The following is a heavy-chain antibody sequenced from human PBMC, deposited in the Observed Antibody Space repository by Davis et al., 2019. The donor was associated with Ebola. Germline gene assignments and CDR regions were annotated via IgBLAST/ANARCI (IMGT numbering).Heavy chain of an antibody. CDR1: GGSFSGYY. CDR2: INHSGST. D-gene: IGHD6-13*01. J-gene: IGHJ4*02. V-gene: IGHV4-34*01. CDR3: ARLELGGRYSSSFIDY. Sequence: PSETLSLTCAVYGGSFSGYYWSWIRQPPGKGLEWIGEINHSGSTNYNPSLKSRVTISVDTSKNQFSLKLSSVTAADTAVYYCARLELGGRYSSSFIDYWGQGTLVTVSS.